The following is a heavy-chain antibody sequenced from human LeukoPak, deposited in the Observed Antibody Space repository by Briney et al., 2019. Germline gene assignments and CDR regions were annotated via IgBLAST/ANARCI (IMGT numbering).Heavy chain of an antibody. CDR1: GGTFSSYA. D-gene: IGHD5-12*01. CDR3: ARDRVGGYGPLDY. J-gene: IGHJ4*02. Sequence: EASVKVSCKASGGTFSSYAISWLRQPPGQGLEWMGRIIPILGIANYAQKFQGRVTITADKSTSTAYMELSSLRSEDTAVYYCARDRVGGYGPLDYWGQGTLVTVSS. V-gene: IGHV1-69*04. CDR2: IIPILGIA.